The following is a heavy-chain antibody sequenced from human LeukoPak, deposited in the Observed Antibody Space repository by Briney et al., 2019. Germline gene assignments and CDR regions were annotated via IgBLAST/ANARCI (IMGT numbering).Heavy chain of an antibody. Sequence: GGSLRLSCAASGFTFSSYAMHWVRQAPGKGLEWVAVISYDGSNKYYADSVKGRFTISRDNSKNTLYLQMNSLRAEDTAVYYCARVRGGGFRTADLWGQGTLVSVSS. V-gene: IGHV3-30*04. D-gene: IGHD1-14*01. CDR1: GFTFSSYA. CDR3: ARVRGGGFRTADL. CDR2: ISYDGSNK. J-gene: IGHJ5*02.